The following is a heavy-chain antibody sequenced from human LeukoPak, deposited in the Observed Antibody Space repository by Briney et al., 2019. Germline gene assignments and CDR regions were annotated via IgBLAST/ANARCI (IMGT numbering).Heavy chain of an antibody. CDR1: GFTFSSYA. Sequence: GGSLRLSCAASGFTFSSYAMSWVRQAPGKGLEWVSSISGSGGSTHYADSVKGRFTISRDNSKNTLYLQMSSLRAEDTAVYHCAKGSRIAVAGTVDYWGQGTLVTVSS. J-gene: IGHJ4*02. V-gene: IGHV3-23*01. CDR3: AKGSRIAVAGTVDY. D-gene: IGHD6-19*01. CDR2: ISGSGGST.